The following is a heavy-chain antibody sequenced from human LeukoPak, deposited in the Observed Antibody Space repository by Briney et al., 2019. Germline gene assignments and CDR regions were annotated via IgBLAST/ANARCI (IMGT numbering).Heavy chain of an antibody. CDR1: EFTFSGYW. CDR2: INQDGSEK. D-gene: IGHD2-21*01. CDR3: VRDARLVNIDAFGV. V-gene: IGHV3-7*01. Sequence: GGSLRLSCVASEFTFSGYWMSWVRQAPGKGLEWAANINQDGSEKYYVDSVKGRFTISRDNAKNSLSLQMNSLRAEDTAVYYCVRDARLVNIDAFGVWGRGTKVTVSS. J-gene: IGHJ3*01.